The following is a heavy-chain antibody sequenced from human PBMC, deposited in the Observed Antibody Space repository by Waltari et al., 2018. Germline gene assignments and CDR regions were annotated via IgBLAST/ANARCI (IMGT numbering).Heavy chain of an antibody. V-gene: IGHV4-59*08. Sequence: QVQLQESGPGLVKPSETLSLTCTLSGSFYYLSWIRQPPGKGLECLGYASYSGSTYYNPSLQRRVTILVGSSRNQCSLQLSSVTAADTAVYYCATLGARYSNAFDVWGQGTMVTVSS. CDR1: GSFYY. D-gene: IGHD2-15*01. CDR2: ASYSGST. CDR3: ATLGARYSNAFDV. J-gene: IGHJ3*01.